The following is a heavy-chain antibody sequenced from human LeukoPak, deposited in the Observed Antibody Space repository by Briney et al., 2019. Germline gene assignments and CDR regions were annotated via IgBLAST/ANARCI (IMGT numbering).Heavy chain of an antibody. D-gene: IGHD3-10*01. Sequence: GGSLRLSCAASGLTFSNAWMSWVRQAPGKGLEWVGRIKSKTDGGTTDYAAPVKGRFTISRDDSKNTLYLQMNSLKTEDTAVYYCTTDFNTMVRGPTDYYYGMDVWGQGTTVTVSS. J-gene: IGHJ6*02. CDR2: IKSKTDGGTT. CDR3: TTDFNTMVRGPTDYYYGMDV. CDR1: GLTFSNAW. V-gene: IGHV3-15*01.